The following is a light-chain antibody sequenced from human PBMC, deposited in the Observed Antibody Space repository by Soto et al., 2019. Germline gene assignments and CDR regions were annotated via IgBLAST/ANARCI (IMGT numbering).Light chain of an antibody. CDR2: DAS. CDR3: QHYNSYSPEP. V-gene: IGKV1-5*01. Sequence: DIQMTQSPSTLSASVGDRVTITCRASQSISSWLAWYQQKPGKAPKLLIYDASSLESGVPSRFSGSGSGTEFTLTITSLQPDDFATYYCQHYNSYSPEPFGQGTKVDIK. CDR1: QSISSW. J-gene: IGKJ1*01.